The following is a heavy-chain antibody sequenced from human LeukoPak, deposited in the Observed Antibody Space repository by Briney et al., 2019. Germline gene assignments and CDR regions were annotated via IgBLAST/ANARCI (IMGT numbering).Heavy chain of an antibody. CDR3: ANRXQLXGXXYXFDY. CDR1: GFTFSSYA. Sequence: PGGSLRLSCAASGFTFSSYAMSWVRQAPGKGLEWVSAISGSGGSTYYADSVKGRFTISRDNSKNTLYLQMNSLRAEDTAVYYCANRXQLXGXXYXFDYWGQGTLVTVS. CDR2: ISGSGGST. D-gene: IGHD6-6*01. J-gene: IGHJ4*02. V-gene: IGHV3-23*01.